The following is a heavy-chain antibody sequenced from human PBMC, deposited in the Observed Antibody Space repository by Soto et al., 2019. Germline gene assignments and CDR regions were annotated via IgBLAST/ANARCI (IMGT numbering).Heavy chain of an antibody. V-gene: IGHV4-34*01. Sequence: SETLSLTCAVYGGSFSGYYWSWIRQPPGKGLEWIGEINHSGSTNYNPSLKSRVTISVDTSKKQFSLKLSSVTAADTAVYYCARELRSFDWLPTYFDYWGQGTLVTVSS. D-gene: IGHD3-9*01. CDR2: INHSGST. CDR3: ARELRSFDWLPTYFDY. J-gene: IGHJ4*02. CDR1: GGSFSGYY.